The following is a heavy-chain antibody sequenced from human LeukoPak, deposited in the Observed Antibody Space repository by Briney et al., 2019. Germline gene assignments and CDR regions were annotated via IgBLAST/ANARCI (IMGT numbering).Heavy chain of an antibody. CDR1: GFTFSSYG. CDR3: ASESARYFDY. CDR2: ISGSGGST. Sequence: GGTLRLSCAASGFTFSSYGMSWVRQAPGKGLEWVSAISGSGGSTYYADSVKGRFTISRDNSKNTLYLQMNSLRAEDTAVYYCASESARYFDYWGQGTLVTVSS. V-gene: IGHV3-23*01. J-gene: IGHJ4*02.